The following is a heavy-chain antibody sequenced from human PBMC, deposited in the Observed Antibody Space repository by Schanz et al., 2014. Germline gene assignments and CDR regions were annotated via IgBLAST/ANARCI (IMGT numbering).Heavy chain of an antibody. D-gene: IGHD2-2*01. Sequence: QVQLQESGPGLVKPSETLSLTCNVSGDSIRSYYWTWIRQPAGKGLEWIGRIYTGGSTIYNPSLKRRVPIPVATSKSQCSLKLSSVPAADTAVYYCASETVQYCDSTTCYESGYIDYWGQGTPVTVSS. CDR2: IYTGGST. J-gene: IGHJ4*02. CDR1: GDSIRSYY. V-gene: IGHV4-4*07. CDR3: ASETVQYCDSTTCYESGYIDY.